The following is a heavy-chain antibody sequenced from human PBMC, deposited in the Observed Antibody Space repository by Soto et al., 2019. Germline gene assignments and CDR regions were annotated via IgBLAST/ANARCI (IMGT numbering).Heavy chain of an antibody. D-gene: IGHD4-17*01. CDR3: VSESTVTDAFDI. CDR2: IYYSGST. J-gene: IGHJ3*02. V-gene: IGHV4-59*01. Sequence: QVQLQESGPGLVKPSETLSLTCTVSGGSISSYFWSWIRQPPGKGLEWIGYIYYSGSTNYNPSLKSRVXIXVHXSKNQFSLKLSSVTAADTAVYYCVSESTVTDAFDIWGQGTMVTVSA. CDR1: GGSISSYF.